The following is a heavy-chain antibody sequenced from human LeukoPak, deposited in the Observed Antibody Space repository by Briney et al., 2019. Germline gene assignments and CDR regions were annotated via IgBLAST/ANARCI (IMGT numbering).Heavy chain of an antibody. CDR3: ARDYSSGWYSPTYSYGMDV. D-gene: IGHD6-19*01. V-gene: IGHV1-3*01. CDR1: GYTFTSYA. CDR2: INAGNGNT. J-gene: IGHJ6*02. Sequence: ASVKVSCKASGYTFTSYAMHWVRQAPGQRLEWMGWINAGNGNTKYSQKFQGRVTITRDTSASTAYMELSSLRSEDTAVYYCARDYSSGWYSPTYSYGMDVWGQGTTVTVSS.